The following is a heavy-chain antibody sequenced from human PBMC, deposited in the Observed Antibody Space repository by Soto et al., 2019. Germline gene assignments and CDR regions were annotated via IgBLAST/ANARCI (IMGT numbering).Heavy chain of an antibody. V-gene: IGHV3-23*04. CDR2: FSGGGSGR. CDR1: GFTFGSYA. Sequence: VQLVESGGGLVQPGGSLRLSCAASGFTFGSYAMTWVRQAPGKGLEWVSGFSGGGSGRYYSDSVEARFTISRDNPKNLLYLQMNTLRAEDTAVYFCARVRFPSAPRRPLDYYFMDVWGNGTTITVSS. J-gene: IGHJ6*03. D-gene: IGHD6-6*01. CDR3: ARVRFPSAPRRPLDYYFMDV.